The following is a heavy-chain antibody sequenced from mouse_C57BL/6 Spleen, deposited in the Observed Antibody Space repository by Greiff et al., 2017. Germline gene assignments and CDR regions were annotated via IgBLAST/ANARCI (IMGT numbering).Heavy chain of an antibody. CDR3: AIPIYYDYGRPFAY. CDR1: GYTFTSYW. D-gene: IGHD2-4*01. J-gene: IGHJ3*01. V-gene: IGHV1-74*01. CDR2: LHPSDSDT. Sequence: QVQLQQPGAELVKPGASVKVSCKASGYTFTSYWMHWVKQRPGQGLEWIGRLHPSDSDTNYNQKFKGKATLTVDKSSSTAYMQLSSLTSEDSAVYYCAIPIYYDYGRPFAYWGQGTLVTVSA.